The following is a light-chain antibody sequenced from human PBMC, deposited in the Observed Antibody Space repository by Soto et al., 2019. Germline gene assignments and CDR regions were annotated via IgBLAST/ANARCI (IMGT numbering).Light chain of an antibody. CDR2: GGS. CDR3: HQHNNWPYT. Sequence: EIVMTQSPATLSVSPGESATLSCRASQSVSSKLAWCQQKPGQAPRLLIYGGSTRASGIPARFSGSGSGTEFTLTISRLQSEDFVVYYCHQHNNWPYTFGQGTKLEIK. V-gene: IGKV3-15*01. CDR1: QSVSSK. J-gene: IGKJ2*01.